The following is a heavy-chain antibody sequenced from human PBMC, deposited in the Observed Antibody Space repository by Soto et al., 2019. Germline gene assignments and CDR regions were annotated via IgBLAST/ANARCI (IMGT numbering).Heavy chain of an antibody. Sequence: QVQLVESGGGVVQPGRSLRLSCAASGFTFSNYGMHWVRQAPGKGLEWVAVIWHDGSNKNYADSAKGAFTISRDNSKNTLYLQMSSLRAEDTAVYYWARGADCSGGSCFWGYIDLWGRGTLVAVSS. CDR1: GFTFSNYG. CDR3: ARGADCSGGSCFWGYIDL. V-gene: IGHV3-33*01. CDR2: IWHDGSNK. D-gene: IGHD2-15*01. J-gene: IGHJ2*01.